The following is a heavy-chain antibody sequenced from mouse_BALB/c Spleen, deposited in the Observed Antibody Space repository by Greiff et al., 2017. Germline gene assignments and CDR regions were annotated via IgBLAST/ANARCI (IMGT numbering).Heavy chain of an antibody. CDR2: IYPGNSDT. J-gene: IGHJ3*01. V-gene: IGHV1-5*01. CDR1: GYTFTSYW. CDR3: GRSDYDGPWFAY. D-gene: IGHD2-4*01. Sequence: EVQLQQSGTVLARPGASVKMSCKASGYTFTSYWMHWVKQRPGQGLEWIGAIYPGNSDTSYNQKFKGKATLTVDKSSSTAHMELLSLTSEDSAVYYCGRSDYDGPWFAYWGQGTLVTVSA.